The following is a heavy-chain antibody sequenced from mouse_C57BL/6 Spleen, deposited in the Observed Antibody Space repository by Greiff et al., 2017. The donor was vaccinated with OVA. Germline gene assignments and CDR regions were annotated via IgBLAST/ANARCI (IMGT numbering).Heavy chain of an antibody. CDR3: ARFAMDY. Sequence: QLQQSGPELVKPGASVKISCKASGYAFSSSWMNWVKQRPGKGLEWIGRIYPGDGDTNYNGKFKGKATLTADKSSSTAYMQLSSLTSEDSAVYFCARFAMDYWGQGTSVTVSS. CDR1: GYAFSSSW. CDR2: IYPGDGDT. J-gene: IGHJ4*01. V-gene: IGHV1-82*01.